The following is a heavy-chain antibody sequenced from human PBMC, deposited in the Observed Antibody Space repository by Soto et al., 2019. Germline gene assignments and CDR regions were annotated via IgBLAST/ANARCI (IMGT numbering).Heavy chain of an antibody. Sequence: EVQLLESGGGSVQPGGSLRLSCAASGFSFNKYAMSWVRQAPGRGLEWVSATSPSGGATYYADSVKGRFTISRDNSKNRVYLQLTSLRAEDTAVYYCAKEVEIGTTMIDYWGQGTLVTVSS. CDR1: GFSFNKYA. D-gene: IGHD1-1*01. CDR3: AKEVEIGTTMIDY. CDR2: TSPSGGAT. V-gene: IGHV3-23*01. J-gene: IGHJ4*02.